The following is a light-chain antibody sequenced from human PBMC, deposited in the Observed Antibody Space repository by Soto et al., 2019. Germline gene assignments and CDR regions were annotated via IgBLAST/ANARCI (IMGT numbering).Light chain of an antibody. CDR3: QQYGSSPFS. J-gene: IGKJ3*01. CDR2: GAS. Sequence: EIVLTQSPGTLSLSPGERAILSCRDSQSVSNNYLAWYQQKPGQAPRLLIYGASSRATGIPDRFSGSGSGTDFTLTISRLEPEDFAVYYCQQYGSSPFSFGPGTKVDIK. V-gene: IGKV3-20*01. CDR1: QSVSNNY.